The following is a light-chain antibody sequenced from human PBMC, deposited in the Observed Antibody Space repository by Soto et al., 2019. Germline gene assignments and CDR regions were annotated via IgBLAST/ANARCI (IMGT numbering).Light chain of an antibody. CDR3: QQYDASPIT. CDR2: AAS. CDR1: QGIANW. Sequence: DIQMTQSPSSVSASVGDRVTITCRASQGIANWLAWYQQKPGKAPKLLIYAASTLQSGVPSRFSGSGSGTHFTLTISRVEPEDFAVYYCQQYDASPITFGQGTKLEIK. V-gene: IGKV1-12*01. J-gene: IGKJ2*01.